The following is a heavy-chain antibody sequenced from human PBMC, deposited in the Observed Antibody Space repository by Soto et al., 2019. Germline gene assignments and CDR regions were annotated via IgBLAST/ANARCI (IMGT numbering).Heavy chain of an antibody. CDR2: ISYDGSNK. Sequence: QVQLLESGGGVVQPGRSLRLSCAASGFTFSSYAMHWVRQAPGKGLEWVAVISYDGSNKYYADSVRGRFTISRDNSKNTLYLQMNSLRAEDTAVYYCARDRGGFLWFWEFTTIPYYFDYWGQASLVTVSS. D-gene: IGHD3-10*01. CDR1: GFTFSSYA. J-gene: IGHJ4*02. CDR3: ARDRGGFLWFWEFTTIPYYFDY. V-gene: IGHV3-30-3*01.